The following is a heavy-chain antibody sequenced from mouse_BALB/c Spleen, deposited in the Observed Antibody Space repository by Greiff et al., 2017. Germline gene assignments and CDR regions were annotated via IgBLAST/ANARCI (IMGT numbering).Heavy chain of an antibody. D-gene: IGHD2-14*01. CDR1: GYAFTNYL. J-gene: IGHJ1*01. V-gene: IGHV1-54*01. CDR2: INPGSGGT. CDR3: GRSVGQGRYDWYFDV. Sequence: QVQLQQSGAELVRPGTSVKVSCKASGYAFTNYLIEWVKQRPGQGLEWIGVINPGSGGTNYNEKFKGKATLTADKSSSTAYMQLSSLTSDDSAVYFWGRSVGQGRYDWYFDVGGAGTTVTVSA.